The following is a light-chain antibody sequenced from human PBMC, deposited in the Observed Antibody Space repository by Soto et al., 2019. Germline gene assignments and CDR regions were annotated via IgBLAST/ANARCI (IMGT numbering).Light chain of an antibody. V-gene: IGLV1-47*01. CDR2: RNN. J-gene: IGLJ3*02. Sequence: QAVVTQPPSASGTPGQRVSISCSGSSSNIGSSYVYWYQQLPETAPKLLIYRNNQRPSGVPDRFSGSKSGTSASLAISGLRSEDEADYCCAAWDDSLTWVFGGGTKLTVL. CDR1: SSNIGSSY. CDR3: AAWDDSLTWV.